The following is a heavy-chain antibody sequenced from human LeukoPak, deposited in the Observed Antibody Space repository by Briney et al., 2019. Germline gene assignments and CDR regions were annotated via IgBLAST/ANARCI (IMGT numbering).Heavy chain of an antibody. J-gene: IGHJ4*02. Sequence: SETLSLTCTVSGGSISSSSYYWGWIRQPPGKGLEWIGSIYYSGSTYYNPSLKSRVTISVDTSKNQFSLKLSSVTAADTAVYYCAGRDYYDSSGLGWGQGTLVTVSS. V-gene: IGHV4-39*07. CDR2: IYYSGST. D-gene: IGHD3-22*01. CDR3: AGRDYYDSSGLG. CDR1: GGSISSSSYY.